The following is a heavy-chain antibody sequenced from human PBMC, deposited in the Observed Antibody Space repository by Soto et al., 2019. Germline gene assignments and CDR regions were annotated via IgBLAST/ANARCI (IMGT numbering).Heavy chain of an antibody. V-gene: IGHV3-66*01. CDR2: IYSGGST. J-gene: IGHJ4*02. D-gene: IGHD3-3*01. CDR1: GFTVSSNY. Sequence: GGSLRLSCAASGFTVSSNYMSWVRQAPGKGLEWVSVIYSGGSTYYADSVKGRFTISRDNSKNTLYLQMNSLRAEDTAVYYCARTKYYDFWSGEEIDYWGQGTLVTVSS. CDR3: ARTKYYDFWSGEEIDY.